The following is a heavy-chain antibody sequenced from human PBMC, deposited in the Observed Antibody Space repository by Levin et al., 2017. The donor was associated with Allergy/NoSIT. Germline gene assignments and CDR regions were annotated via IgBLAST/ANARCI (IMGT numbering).Heavy chain of an antibody. Sequence: SQTLSLTCTVSGGSISSNRYYWGWIRQPPGKGVEWIGSIYYSGSTYYNPSLESRVTISVDTSQTQFSLKLSSVTAADTAVYYCARSASTGWDYYDYWGQGTLVTVSS. J-gene: IGHJ4*02. CDR2: IYYSGST. D-gene: IGHD6-19*01. V-gene: IGHV4-39*01. CDR1: GGSISSNRYY. CDR3: ARSASTGWDYYDY.